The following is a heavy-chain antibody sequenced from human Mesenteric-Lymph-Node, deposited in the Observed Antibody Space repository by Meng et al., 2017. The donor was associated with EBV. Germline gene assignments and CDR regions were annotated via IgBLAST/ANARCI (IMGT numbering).Heavy chain of an antibody. V-gene: IGHV4-39*06. CDR3: ARGWTLTYCGA. J-gene: IGHJ4*02. Sequence: RLQLHDSGPGLVKPSETLSLTCTVSGGSISSGSYYWVWIRQPPGKGLEWIGSIYYSGSAHHNPSLKSRVTISVDTSKNQFSLKLSSVTAADTAVYYCARGWTLTYCGAWGQGTLVTVPS. CDR1: GGSISSGSYY. D-gene: IGHD2-21*01. CDR2: IYYSGSA.